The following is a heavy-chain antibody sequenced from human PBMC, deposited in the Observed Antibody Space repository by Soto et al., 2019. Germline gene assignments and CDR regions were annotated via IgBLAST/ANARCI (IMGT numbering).Heavy chain of an antibody. CDR3: ARDQYVFRCGSYYCAMEG. D-gene: IGHD3-3*01. V-gene: IGHV4-61*01. CDR2: IYYTGST. J-gene: IGHJ6*02. CDR1: GGSVSSESHY. Sequence: PSETLSLTCTVSGGSVSSESHYWSWIRQTPGKGLEWIGYIYYTGSTNYNPSLKGRVTMSVDTSRDQVSLRLRSVTRADTAVYYCARDQYVFRCGSYYCAMEGWGRGTKVTVSS.